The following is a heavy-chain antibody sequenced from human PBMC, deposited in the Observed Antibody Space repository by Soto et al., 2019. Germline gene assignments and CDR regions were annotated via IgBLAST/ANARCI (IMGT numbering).Heavy chain of an antibody. CDR1: GFTFSSYA. J-gene: IGHJ3*02. Sequence: QVQLVESGGGVVQPGRSLRLSCAASGFTFSSYAMHWVRQAPGKGLEWVAVISYDGSNKYYADSVKGRFTISRDNSKNTLYLQMNSLRAEETAVYYCARGTCGASADAFDIWGQGTMVTVSS. CDR3: ARGTCGASADAFDI. D-gene: IGHD2-8*02. V-gene: IGHV3-30-3*01. CDR2: ISYDGSNK.